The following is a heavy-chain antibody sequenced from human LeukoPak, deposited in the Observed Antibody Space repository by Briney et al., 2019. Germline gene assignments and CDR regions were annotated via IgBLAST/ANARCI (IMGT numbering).Heavy chain of an antibody. V-gene: IGHV4-30-4*01. Sequence: PSETLSLTCTVSGGSISSGDYYWSWIRQPPGKGLEWIGYIYYSGSTYYNPSLKSRVTISVDTSKNQFSLKLSSVTAADTAVYYCARHSGTVPFDYWGQGTLVTVSS. CDR1: GGSISSGDYY. CDR3: ARHSGTVPFDY. J-gene: IGHJ4*02. CDR2: IYYSGST. D-gene: IGHD1-1*01.